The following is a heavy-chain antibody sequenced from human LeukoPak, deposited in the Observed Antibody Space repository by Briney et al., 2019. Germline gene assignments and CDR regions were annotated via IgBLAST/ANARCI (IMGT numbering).Heavy chain of an antibody. CDR2: VYHSGST. Sequence: SETLSLTCTVSGYSISSGYYCGWIRQPPGKGLEWIGSVYHSGSTYYTPSLKSRVTFSVDTSKNQFSLKLSSVTAADTAVYYCARAVGGDGSGSLWGPGTLVTVSS. CDR3: ARAVGGDGSGSL. V-gene: IGHV4-38-2*02. J-gene: IGHJ4*02. CDR1: GYSISSGYY. D-gene: IGHD3-10*01.